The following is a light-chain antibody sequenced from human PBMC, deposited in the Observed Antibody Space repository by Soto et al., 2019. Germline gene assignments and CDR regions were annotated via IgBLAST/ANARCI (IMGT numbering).Light chain of an antibody. CDR2: FGS. V-gene: IGKV2-28*01. CDR1: ESLLHGDEHND. Sequence: IVMTQSPLSYPVFTGEPASISCRSSESLLHGDEHNDLDWYLQKPGQSPHLLLCFGSIRAYQGPDRWSRSGPGTNFTLKISGMEAQHVRVYYRIQALQSLGGGTKV. CDR3: IQALQS. J-gene: IGKJ4*01.